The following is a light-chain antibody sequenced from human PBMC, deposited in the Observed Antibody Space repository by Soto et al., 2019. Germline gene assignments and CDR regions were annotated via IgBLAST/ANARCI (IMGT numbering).Light chain of an antibody. CDR1: SSDVGGYNY. J-gene: IGLJ2*01. CDR2: DVS. Sequence: QSALTQPASVSGSPGQSITISCTGTSSDVGGYNYVSWYQQHPGKAPKLMIYDVSNRPSGVSNRFSGSKSGNTASLTISGLPAEDEADYYCSSYRTSGSLVFGGGTKLTVL. CDR3: SSYRTSGSLV. V-gene: IGLV2-14*01.